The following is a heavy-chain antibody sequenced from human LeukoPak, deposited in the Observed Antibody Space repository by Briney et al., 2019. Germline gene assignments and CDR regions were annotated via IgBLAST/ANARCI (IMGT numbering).Heavy chain of an antibody. D-gene: IGHD3-22*01. Sequence: ASVKVSCKASGYTFTAYYIHWVRQAPGQGLEWMGWINPNSGGTNYAQKFQGRVTMTRDTSISTAYMELSRLRSDDTAVYYCAREGLTYYYDSSGYYYFDYWGQGTLVTVSS. CDR3: AREGLTYYYDSSGYYYFDY. CDR2: INPNSGGT. J-gene: IGHJ4*02. V-gene: IGHV1-2*02. CDR1: GYTFTAYY.